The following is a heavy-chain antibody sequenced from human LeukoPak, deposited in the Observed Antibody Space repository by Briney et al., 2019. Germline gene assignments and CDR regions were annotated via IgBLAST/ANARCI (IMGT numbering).Heavy chain of an antibody. V-gene: IGHV3-30*02. CDR2: VRYDESTK. Sequence: PGGSLRLSCAASGFTFSNYGMHWVHQAPGKGLEWVAFVRYDESTKFYADSVKGRFTISRDNSKTTLYLQMNGLRAEDTAVYYCAKDLPAAYFDYWGQGTLVTVSS. J-gene: IGHJ4*02. D-gene: IGHD2-2*01. CDR1: GFTFSNYG. CDR3: AKDLPAAYFDY.